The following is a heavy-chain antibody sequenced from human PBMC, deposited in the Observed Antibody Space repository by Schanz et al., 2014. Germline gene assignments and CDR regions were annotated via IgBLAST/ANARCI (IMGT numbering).Heavy chain of an antibody. D-gene: IGHD6-19*01. J-gene: IGHJ6*03. CDR3: ARDHQWLARYYMDV. CDR1: GFTFNFYG. V-gene: IGHV3-23*04. Sequence: AQVVESGGGVVQPGRSLRLSCAASGFTFNFYGIHWVRQAPGKGLEWVSAISGSGGSTYYADSVKGRFIISRDNSKNNSKNTLYVQMNSLRAEDTAVYYCARDHQWLARYYMDVWGKGTTVTVSS. CDR2: ISGSGGST.